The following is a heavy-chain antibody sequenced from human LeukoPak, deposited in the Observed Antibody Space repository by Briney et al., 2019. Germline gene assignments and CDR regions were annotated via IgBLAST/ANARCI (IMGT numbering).Heavy chain of an antibody. CDR3: ARVGRVTMIVVVKPNWYFDL. D-gene: IGHD3-22*01. CDR1: GGSISSYY. V-gene: IGHV4-59*01. J-gene: IGHJ2*01. CDR2: IYYSGST. Sequence: MPSETLSLTCTVSGGSISSYYWSWIRQPPGKGLEWIGYIYYSGSTNYNPSLKSRVTISVDTSKNQFSLKLSSVTAADTAVYYCARVGRVTMIVVVKPNWYFDLWGRGTLVTVSS.